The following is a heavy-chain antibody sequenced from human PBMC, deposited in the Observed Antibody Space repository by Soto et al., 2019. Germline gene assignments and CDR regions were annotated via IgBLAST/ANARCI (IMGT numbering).Heavy chain of an antibody. Sequence: SETLSLTCTVSGGSISSSSYYWGWIRQPPGKGLEWIGSIYYSGSTYYNPSLKSRVTISVDTSKNQFSLKLSSVTAADTAVYYCARRFVVVPAAPFDYWGQGTLVTVPS. CDR3: ARRFVVVPAAPFDY. CDR1: GGSISSSSYY. CDR2: IYYSGST. D-gene: IGHD2-2*01. J-gene: IGHJ4*02. V-gene: IGHV4-39*01.